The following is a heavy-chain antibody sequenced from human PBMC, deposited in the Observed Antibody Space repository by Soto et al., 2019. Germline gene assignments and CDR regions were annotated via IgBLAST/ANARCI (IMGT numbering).Heavy chain of an antibody. D-gene: IGHD3-3*01. CDR2: IIPIFNTT. CDR1: GGTFSTYP. J-gene: IGHJ6*02. CDR3: ARVLEVLRFEVDYHYDYGMDV. Sequence: QVQLVQAGAEVKKPGSSVKVSCETSGGTFSTYPITWVRQAPGQGLEWMGGIIPIFNTTDYPQKFQGRVTILADESTRTAEMELSSLTFEDTAVYYCARVLEVLRFEVDYHYDYGMDVWGQGTSVIVSS. V-gene: IGHV1-69*01.